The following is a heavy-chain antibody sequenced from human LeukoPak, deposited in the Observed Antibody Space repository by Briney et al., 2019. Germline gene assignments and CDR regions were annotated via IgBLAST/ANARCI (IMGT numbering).Heavy chain of an antibody. CDR2: IIPIFGTA. Sequence: ASVKVSCKASGGTFSSYAISRVRQAPGQGLEWMGRIIPIFGTANYAQKFQGRVTITTDESTSTANMELSSLRSEDTAVYYCARGNRITFGARWFDPWGQGTLVTVSS. CDR3: ARGNRITFGARWFDP. CDR1: GGTFSSYA. D-gene: IGHD3-16*01. V-gene: IGHV1-69*05. J-gene: IGHJ5*02.